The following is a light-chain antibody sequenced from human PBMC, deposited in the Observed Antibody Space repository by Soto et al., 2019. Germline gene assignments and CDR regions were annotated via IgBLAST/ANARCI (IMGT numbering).Light chain of an antibody. Sequence: EIVLTQSPGTLSLSPGERATLSCRASQSVDRSYVAWYQQKPGQTPRLLMYGASSRATGIPDRFSGSGSGTDFTLTISRLEPEDSAVYYCQQYGSSPPYTFGQGTKLEIK. J-gene: IGKJ2*01. V-gene: IGKV3-20*01. CDR1: QSVDRSY. CDR2: GAS. CDR3: QQYGSSPPYT.